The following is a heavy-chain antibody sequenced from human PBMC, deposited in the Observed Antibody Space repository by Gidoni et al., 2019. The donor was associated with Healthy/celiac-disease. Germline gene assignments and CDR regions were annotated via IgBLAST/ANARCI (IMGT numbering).Heavy chain of an antibody. V-gene: IGHV3-21*01. D-gene: IGHD3-9*01. CDR2: ISSSSSYI. J-gene: IGHJ6*02. CDR1: GFTFSSYS. CDR3: ARMYDILTGYDYGMDV. Sequence: EVQLVESGGGLVKPGGSLRLSCAASGFTFSSYSMNWVRQAPGKGLGWVSSISSSSSYIYYADSVKGRFTISRDNAKNSLYLQMNSLRAEDTAVYYCARMYDILTGYDYGMDVWGQGTTVTVSS.